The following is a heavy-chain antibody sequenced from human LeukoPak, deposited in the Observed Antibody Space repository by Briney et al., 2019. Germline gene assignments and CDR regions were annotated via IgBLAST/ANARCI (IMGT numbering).Heavy chain of an antibody. Sequence: PSETLSLTCTVSGGSVSSSSYYWGWIRQPPGKGLEWIGNIYFDGSAYYNPSLKSRVTISVDTSMNQFSLNLSSVTAADTAVYYCARQGGYGEFYRHCDSWGQGTLVTVSS. CDR2: IYFDGSA. D-gene: IGHD3-10*01. J-gene: IGHJ4*02. CDR1: GGSVSSSSYY. V-gene: IGHV4-39*01. CDR3: ARQGGYGEFYRHCDS.